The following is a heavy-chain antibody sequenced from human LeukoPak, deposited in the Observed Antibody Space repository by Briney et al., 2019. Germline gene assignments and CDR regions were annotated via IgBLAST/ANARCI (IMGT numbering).Heavy chain of an antibody. CDR1: XYTFTSYY. Sequence: SVXXSXKASXYTFTSYYMHWVRQAPGQGLEWMGIINPSGGSTSYAQKFQGRVTMTRDTSTSTVYMELSSLRSEDTAVYYCARARGAAPYNWFDPWGQGTLVTVSS. D-gene: IGHD6-6*01. CDR2: INPSGGST. J-gene: IGHJ5*02. CDR3: ARARGAAPYNWFDP. V-gene: IGHV1-46*01.